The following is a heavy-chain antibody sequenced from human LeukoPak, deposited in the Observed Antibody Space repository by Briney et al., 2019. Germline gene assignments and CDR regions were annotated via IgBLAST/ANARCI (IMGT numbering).Heavy chain of an antibody. Sequence: SETLSLTCTVSGGSISSSSYYWGWIRQPPGKGLEWIGSIYYSGSTYYNPSLKSRVTISVDTSKNQFSLKLSSVTAADTAVYYCARDGYSYGYESHPPFDYWGQGTLVTVSS. CDR3: ARDGYSYGYESHPPFDY. J-gene: IGHJ4*02. V-gene: IGHV4-39*07. D-gene: IGHD5-18*01. CDR2: IYYSGST. CDR1: GGSISSSSYY.